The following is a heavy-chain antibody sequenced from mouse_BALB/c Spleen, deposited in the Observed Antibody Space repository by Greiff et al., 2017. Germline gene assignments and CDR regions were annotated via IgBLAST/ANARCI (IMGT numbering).Heavy chain of an antibody. Sequence: EVKVVESGAELVKPGASVKLSCTASGFNIKDTYMHWVKQRPEQGLEWIGRIDPANGNTKYDPKFQGKATITADTSSNTAYLQLSSLTSEDTAVYYCGKMITTYFDYWGQGTTLTVSS. D-gene: IGHD2-4*01. CDR3: GKMITTYFDY. J-gene: IGHJ2*01. CDR2: IDPANGNT. V-gene: IGHV14-3*02. CDR1: GFNIKDTY.